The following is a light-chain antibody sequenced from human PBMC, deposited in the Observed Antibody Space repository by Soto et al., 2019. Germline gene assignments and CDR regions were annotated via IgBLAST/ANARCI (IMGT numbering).Light chain of an antibody. V-gene: IGLV1-44*01. CDR3: AVWDDSRVV. Sequence: QPVLTQPPSASGTPGQRVTISCSGSSSNIGSNTVNWYQQLPRTAPKLLIYTNNQRPSGVPDRFSGSKSGTSASLAISGLQSEDEADYYCAVWDDSRVVLGGGTQLTVL. CDR1: SSNIGSNT. CDR2: TNN. J-gene: IGLJ2*01.